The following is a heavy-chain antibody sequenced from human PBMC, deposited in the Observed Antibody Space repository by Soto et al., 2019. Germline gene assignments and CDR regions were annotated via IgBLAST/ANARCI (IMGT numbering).Heavy chain of an antibody. J-gene: IGHJ5*02. V-gene: IGHV4-34*01. D-gene: IGHD3-10*01. CDR1: GGSFSGYY. Sequence: QVQLQQWGAGLLKPSETLSLTCAVYGGSFSGYYWSWIRQPPGKGLEWIGEINHSGSTNYNPSLKSRVTISVDTSKNQFSLKLSSGPAADTAVYYCARGSAMVRGVRKNWFDPWGQGTLVTVSS. CDR2: INHSGST. CDR3: ARGSAMVRGVRKNWFDP.